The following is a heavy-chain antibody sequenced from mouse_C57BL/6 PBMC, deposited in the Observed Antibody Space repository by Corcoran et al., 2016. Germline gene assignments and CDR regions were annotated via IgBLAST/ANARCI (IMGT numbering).Heavy chain of an antibody. D-gene: IGHD2-5*01. CDR2: INTYSEVP. CDR1: GYTFTTYG. J-gene: IGHJ1*03. CDR3: ARDSNWYFDV. V-gene: IGHV9-3*01. Sequence: QIQLLQSGPELKKPGETVKISCKASGYTFTTYGMSWVKQVPGKGLKWVGWINTYSEVPTYADDFKGRFAFSLETSASTAYLQINSLKNEDTATYFCARDSNWYFDVWGTGTTVTVSS.